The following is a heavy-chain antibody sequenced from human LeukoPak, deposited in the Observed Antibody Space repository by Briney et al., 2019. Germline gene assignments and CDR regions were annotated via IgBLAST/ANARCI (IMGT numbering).Heavy chain of an antibody. Sequence: PSETLSLPCTVSGGSISSYYWSWIRQPPGKGMEWIGYIYYSGSTNYNPSLKSRVTISVDTSKNQFSLKLSSVTAADTAVYYCARTQGTLYFQHWGQGTLVTVSS. D-gene: IGHD1-1*01. CDR3: ARTQGTLYFQH. CDR2: IYYSGST. CDR1: GGSISSYY. J-gene: IGHJ1*01. V-gene: IGHV4-59*01.